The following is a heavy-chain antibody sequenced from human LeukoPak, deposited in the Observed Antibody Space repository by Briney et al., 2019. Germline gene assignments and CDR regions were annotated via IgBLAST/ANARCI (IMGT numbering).Heavy chain of an antibody. D-gene: IGHD3-3*01. J-gene: IGHJ4*02. V-gene: IGHV3-11*01. CDR3: ARSTSYDFWSGEPFDY. CDR2: ISSSGSTI. CDR1: GFTFSDYY. Sequence: GSLRLSCAASGFTFSDYYMSWFRQAPGKWLEWVSYISSSGSTIYYADSVKGRFTISRDNAKNSLYLQMNSLRAEDTAVYYCARSTSYDFWSGEPFDYWGQGTLVTVSS.